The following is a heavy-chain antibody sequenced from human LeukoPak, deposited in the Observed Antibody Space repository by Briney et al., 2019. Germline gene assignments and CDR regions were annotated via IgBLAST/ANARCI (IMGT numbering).Heavy chain of an antibody. Sequence: GGSLRLSCAASGFTFSSYGMHWVRQAPGKGLEWVAFIRYDGSNKYYADSVKGRFTISRDNSKNTLYLQMNSLRAEDTAVYYCAKGRPDTHYDFWSGYYTGYYYYYMDVWGKGTTVTVSS. CDR3: AKGRPDTHYDFWSGYYTGYYYYYMDV. D-gene: IGHD3-3*01. J-gene: IGHJ6*03. CDR1: GFTFSSYG. CDR2: IRYDGSNK. V-gene: IGHV3-30*02.